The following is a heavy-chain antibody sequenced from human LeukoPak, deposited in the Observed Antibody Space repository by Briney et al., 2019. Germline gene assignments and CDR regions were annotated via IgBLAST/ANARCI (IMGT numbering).Heavy chain of an antibody. CDR1: GFTFSSYG. J-gene: IGHJ4*02. Sequence: PGGSLRLSCAASGFTFSSYGMHWVRQAPGKGLEWVAVIWYDGSNKYYADSVRGRFTISRDNSKNTLYLQMNSLRAEDTAVYYCERESSGGWKEYWGQGTLVTVSS. CDR3: ERESSGGWKEY. D-gene: IGHD6-19*01. V-gene: IGHV3-33*01. CDR2: IWYDGSNK.